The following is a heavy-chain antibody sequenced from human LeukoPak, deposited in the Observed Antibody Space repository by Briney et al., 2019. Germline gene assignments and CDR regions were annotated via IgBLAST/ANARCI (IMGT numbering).Heavy chain of an antibody. CDR3: ARGLHCSGGSCHPFDY. Sequence: GGSLRLSCAASGFTFSSHWTSWVRQPPGKGLEWVANIKQDGSEKYYVDSVKGRFTITRDNAKNSLYLQMNSLRAEDTAVYYCARGLHCSGGSCHPFDYWGQGTLVTVSS. J-gene: IGHJ4*02. V-gene: IGHV3-7*01. CDR1: GFTFSSHW. D-gene: IGHD2-15*01. CDR2: IKQDGSEK.